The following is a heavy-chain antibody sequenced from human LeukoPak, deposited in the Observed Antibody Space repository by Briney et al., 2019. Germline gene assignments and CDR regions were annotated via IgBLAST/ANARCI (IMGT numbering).Heavy chain of an antibody. CDR1: GFPFSNAW. CDR3: SLGGTKAYS. V-gene: IGHV3-15*01. D-gene: IGHD3-16*01. Sequence: GGSLRLSCVVSGFPFSNAWMSWVRQAPGKGLEWVGRIKSKSDGGTTEYAAPGKGRFTISRDDSKDTLSLQMNNLKTEDTAVYYCSLGGTKAYSWGQGTLVTVSS. CDR2: IKSKSDGGTT. J-gene: IGHJ4*02.